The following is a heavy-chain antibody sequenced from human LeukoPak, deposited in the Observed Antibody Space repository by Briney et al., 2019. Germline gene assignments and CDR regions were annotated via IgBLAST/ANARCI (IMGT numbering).Heavy chain of an antibody. CDR3: AELGITMIGGV. CDR1: GFTFSSYW. D-gene: IGHD3-10*02. J-gene: IGHJ6*04. Sequence: GGSLRLSCAASGFTFSSYWMSWARQTPGKGLEWVANIKQDGSEKSSVDSVKGRFTISRDNAKNSLYLQMNSLRAEDTAVYYCAELGITMIGGVWGKGTTVTISS. V-gene: IGHV3-7*01. CDR2: IKQDGSEK.